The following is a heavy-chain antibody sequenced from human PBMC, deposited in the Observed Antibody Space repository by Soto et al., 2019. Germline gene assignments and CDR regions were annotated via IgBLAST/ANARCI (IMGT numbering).Heavy chain of an antibody. J-gene: IGHJ4*02. CDR1: GFSLSTSGMC. V-gene: IGHV2-70*11. D-gene: IGHD6-13*01. CDR2: IDWDDDK. CDR3: ARWSRYRSWCGFFAY. Sequence: GSGPTLVNPTQTLTLTCTFSGFSLSTSGMCVSWIRQPPGKALEWLARIDWDDDKYYSTSLKTRLTISKDTSKNQVVLTMTNMDPVDTATYYCARWSRYRSWCGFFAYWGQGTLVTVSS.